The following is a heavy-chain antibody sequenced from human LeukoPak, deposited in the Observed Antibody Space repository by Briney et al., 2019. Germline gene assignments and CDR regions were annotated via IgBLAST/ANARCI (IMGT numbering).Heavy chain of an antibody. CDR1: GYTFTSYG. J-gene: IGHJ6*03. Sequence: GASVKVSCKASGYTFTSYGISWVRQAPGQGREWMGWISAYNGNTNYAQKLQGRVTMTTDTSTSTAYMELRSLRSDDTAVYYCARQHSSSWYFHYYYYMDVWGKGTTVTVSS. D-gene: IGHD6-13*01. CDR2: ISAYNGNT. CDR3: ARQHSSSWYFHYYYYMDV. V-gene: IGHV1-18*01.